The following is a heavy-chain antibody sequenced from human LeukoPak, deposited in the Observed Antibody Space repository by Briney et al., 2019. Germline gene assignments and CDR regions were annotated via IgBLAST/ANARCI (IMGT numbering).Heavy chain of an antibody. CDR3: ARVYSSWYAFDI. CDR2: IYHSGST. Sequence: KPSETLSLTCTVSGGSISSGGYYWSWIRQPPGKGLEWIGYIYHSGSTYYNPSLKSRVTISVDRSKNQFSLKLSSVTAADTAVYYCARVYSSWYAFDIWGQGTMVTVSS. V-gene: IGHV4-30-2*01. J-gene: IGHJ3*02. CDR1: GGSISSGGYY. D-gene: IGHD6-13*01.